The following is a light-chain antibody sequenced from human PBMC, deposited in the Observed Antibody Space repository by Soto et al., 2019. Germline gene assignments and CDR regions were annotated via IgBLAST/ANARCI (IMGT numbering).Light chain of an antibody. V-gene: IGKV3-20*01. CDR3: QQYGSSPLT. Sequence: EIVLTQSPGTLSLSPGERATLSCRASQSVSSSYLAWYQQKPGQAPRLLIYGASSRATGIPDRFSGSGSGTDFTLTISRLEPEDFAVYSCQQYGSSPLTFGGGTRWIS. CDR1: QSVSSSY. CDR2: GAS. J-gene: IGKJ4*01.